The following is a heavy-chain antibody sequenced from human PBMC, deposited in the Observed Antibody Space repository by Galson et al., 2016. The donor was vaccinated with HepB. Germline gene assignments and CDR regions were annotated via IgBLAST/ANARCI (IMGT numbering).Heavy chain of an antibody. CDR3: ARTPRRTTVITGSFFDL. CDR2: IGTAADR. Sequence: SLRLSCAASGFSFSTHDMHWVRQAAGKSLEWVSTIGTAADRHYPGSVKGRFTISRENAKNSLYLQMNSLRAEDTAVYYCARTPRRTTVITGSFFDLWGRGTLVTVSS. D-gene: IGHD4-11*01. J-gene: IGHJ2*01. V-gene: IGHV3-13*01. CDR1: GFSFSTHD.